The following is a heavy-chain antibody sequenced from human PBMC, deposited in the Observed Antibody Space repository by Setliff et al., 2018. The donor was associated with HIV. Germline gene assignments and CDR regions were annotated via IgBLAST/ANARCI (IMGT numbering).Heavy chain of an antibody. J-gene: IGHJ6*03. CDR2: INPNSGAT. V-gene: IGHV1-2*02. CDR1: GYTFNDYF. Sequence: GASVKVSCKSSGYTFNDYFIHWVRQVPGQGLEWMGWINPNSGATNYAQTFQGRVTMTTDTSTRTAYMELRSLRSDDTAVYYCARVPVSSYYHYMDVWGKGTTVTVSS. D-gene: IGHD6-13*01. CDR3: ARVPVSSYYHYMDV.